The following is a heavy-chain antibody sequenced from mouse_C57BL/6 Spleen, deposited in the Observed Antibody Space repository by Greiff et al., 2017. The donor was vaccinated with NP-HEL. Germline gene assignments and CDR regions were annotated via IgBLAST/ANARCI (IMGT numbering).Heavy chain of an antibody. J-gene: IGHJ4*01. Sequence: VQLQQSGPELVKPGASVKISCKASGYTFTDYYMNWVKQSHGKSLEWIGDINPNNGGTSYNQKFKGKATLTVDKSSSTAYMELRSLTSEDSAVYYCAIGYDYYAMDYWGQGTSVTVSS. CDR2: INPNNGGT. CDR1: GYTFTDYY. V-gene: IGHV1-26*01. D-gene: IGHD6-5*01. CDR3: AIGYDYYAMDY.